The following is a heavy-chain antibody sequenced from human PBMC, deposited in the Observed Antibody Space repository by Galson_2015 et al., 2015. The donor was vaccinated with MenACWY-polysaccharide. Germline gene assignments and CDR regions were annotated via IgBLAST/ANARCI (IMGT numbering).Heavy chain of an antibody. CDR2: IKEGGSEK. D-gene: IGHD3-16*01. J-gene: IGHJ4*02. V-gene: IGHV3-7*03. CDR3: ARVSVRFGGARTSVIDY. CDR1: GFIFSSYW. Sequence: SLRLSRAASGFIFSSYWMSWVRQAPGKGLEWVANIKEGGSEKYYVDSVKGRFTISRDNAKNSLYLQMNSLRAEDTAVYYCARVSVRFGGARTSVIDYWGQGTLVTVSS.